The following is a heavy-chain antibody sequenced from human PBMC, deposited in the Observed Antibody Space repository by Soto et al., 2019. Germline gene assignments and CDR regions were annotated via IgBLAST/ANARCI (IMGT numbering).Heavy chain of an antibody. CDR3: ARGGYSYGYLWLFDP. Sequence: QVQLQQWGAGLLKPSETLSLTCAVYGGSFSGYYWSWIRQPPGKGLEWIGEINHSGSTNYNPSLKSRVTISVDTSKNQFSLKLSSVTAADTAVYYCARGGYSYGYLWLFDPWGQGTLVTVSS. CDR2: INHSGST. V-gene: IGHV4-34*01. J-gene: IGHJ5*02. CDR1: GGSFSGYY. D-gene: IGHD5-18*01.